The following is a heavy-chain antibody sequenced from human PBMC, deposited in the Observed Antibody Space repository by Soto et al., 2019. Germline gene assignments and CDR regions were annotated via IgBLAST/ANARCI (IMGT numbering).Heavy chain of an antibody. D-gene: IGHD6-13*01. Sequence: QVQLVQSGPELKKPGSSVKVSCKAPGDTFNSYGISWVRQAPGQGLEWMGGIVPMFGTTNLALKFEDRVTITADEVTTTVNMEIRGLTSEDTAVYYCARDLADVHLWDAFDVWGHGTRVTVSS. CDR1: GDTFNSYG. V-gene: IGHV1-69*01. J-gene: IGHJ3*01. CDR2: IVPMFGTT. CDR3: ARDLADVHLWDAFDV.